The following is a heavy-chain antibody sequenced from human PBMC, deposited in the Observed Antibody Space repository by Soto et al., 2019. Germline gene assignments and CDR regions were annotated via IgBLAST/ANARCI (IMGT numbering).Heavy chain of an antibody. V-gene: IGHV3-7*01. CDR2: LNRDGSEI. J-gene: IGHJ4*02. Sequence: EVQLVESGGGLVQPGGSLRLSCVTSGFSFSDSWMNWVRQAPGKGLEWLANLNRDGSEIKYVDSVKGRFTISRDNARNSVYLEINTLRTEDTAVYYCASWVYSLNFWGQGTQVTVSS. CDR3: ASWVYSLNF. D-gene: IGHD2-15*01. CDR1: GFSFSDSW.